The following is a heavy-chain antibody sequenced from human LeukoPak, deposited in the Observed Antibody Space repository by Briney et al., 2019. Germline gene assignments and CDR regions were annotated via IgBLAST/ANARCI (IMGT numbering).Heavy chain of an antibody. J-gene: IGHJ6*03. CDR1: GYTFTGYY. CDR3: ARVRRPEYSSSSYYYYMDV. D-gene: IGHD6-6*01. Sequence: ASVKLSCKASGYTFTGYYIHWVRHAPGQGLEWMGWINSNSGGTNYAQKFQGRVTMTRDTSTTTAYMELNRLRSDDTAVYYCARVRRPEYSSSSYYYYMDVWGKGTTVTVSS. V-gene: IGHV1-2*02. CDR2: INSNSGGT.